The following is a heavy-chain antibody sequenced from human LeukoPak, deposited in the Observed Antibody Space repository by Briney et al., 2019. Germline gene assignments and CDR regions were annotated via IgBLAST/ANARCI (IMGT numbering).Heavy chain of an antibody. Sequence: GGSLRLSCAASGFTFTNAWMSWVRQAPGKGLEWVGRIKRKTDGGTTDYAAPVKGRFTISRDDSKNTLYLQMNSLKTEDTAVYYCTTVDRWELLNIGYWGQGTLVTVSS. D-gene: IGHD1-26*01. CDR1: GFTFTNAW. CDR2: IKRKTDGGTT. V-gene: IGHV3-15*01. J-gene: IGHJ4*02. CDR3: TTVDRWELLNIGY.